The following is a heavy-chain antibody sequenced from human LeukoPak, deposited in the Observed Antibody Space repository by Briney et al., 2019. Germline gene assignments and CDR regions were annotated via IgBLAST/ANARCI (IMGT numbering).Heavy chain of an antibody. V-gene: IGHV5-51*01. Sequence: GESLKISCKGFGYTFTSYWIAWVRRMPGKGLEWMGIIYPGDFDTRYSPSFQGQVTISADKSISTAYLQWSSLKASDTAMYYCARGYSSRHNWFDPWGQGTLVTVSS. J-gene: IGHJ5*02. D-gene: IGHD6-13*01. CDR2: IYPGDFDT. CDR3: ARGYSSRHNWFDP. CDR1: GYTFTSYW.